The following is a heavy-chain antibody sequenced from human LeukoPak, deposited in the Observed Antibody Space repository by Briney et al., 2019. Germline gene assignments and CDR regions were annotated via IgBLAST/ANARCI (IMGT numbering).Heavy chain of an antibody. J-gene: IGHJ3*02. CDR1: GFTFSGYS. CDR3: VRTTDAFDI. V-gene: IGHV3-74*01. CDR2: INSDGSST. Sequence: GGSLRLSCTASGFTFSGYSMNWVRQAPGKGLVWVSRINSDGSSTNYADSVKGRFTISRDNAKNTLYLQMNSLRAEDTAVFYCVRTTDAFDIWGQGTMVTVAS. D-gene: IGHD1-14*01.